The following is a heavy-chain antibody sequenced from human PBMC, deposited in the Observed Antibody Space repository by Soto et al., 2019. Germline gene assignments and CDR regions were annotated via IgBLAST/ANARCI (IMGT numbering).Heavy chain of an antibody. J-gene: IGHJ4*02. CDR1: GFTFGDYA. CDR3: TRSLWFGVRQLNDDY. Sequence: PGGSLRLSCTASGFTFGDYAMSWFRQAPGKGLEWVGFIRSKAYGGTTEYAASVKGRFTISRDDSKSIAYLQMNSLKTEDTAVYYCTRSLWFGVRQLNDDYWGQGTLVTVSS. V-gene: IGHV3-49*03. D-gene: IGHD3-10*01. CDR2: IRSKAYGGTT.